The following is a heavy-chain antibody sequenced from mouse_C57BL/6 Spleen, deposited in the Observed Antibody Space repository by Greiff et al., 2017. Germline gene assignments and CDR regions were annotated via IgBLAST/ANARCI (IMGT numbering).Heavy chain of an antibody. D-gene: IGHD1-1*01. CDR3: ARSFITTVTYAMDY. J-gene: IGHJ4*01. CDR2: IDPNSGGT. Sequence: QVQLQQSGAELVKPGASVKLSCKASGYTFTSYWMHWVKQRPGRGLEWIGRIDPNSGGTKYNEKFKSKATLTVDKPSSTAYMQLSSLTSEDSAVYYCARSFITTVTYAMDYWGQGTSVTVSS. CDR1: GYTFTSYW. V-gene: IGHV1-72*01.